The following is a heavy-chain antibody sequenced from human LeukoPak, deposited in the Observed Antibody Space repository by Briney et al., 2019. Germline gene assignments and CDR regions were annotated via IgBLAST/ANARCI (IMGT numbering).Heavy chain of an antibody. Sequence: PSETLSLTCTVSGGSISNSGYYWGWIRQPPGKGLEWIGSVDYSGNTYYRSSLKSRLTISLDTSKNQFSLKLSSVTAADTAVYYCARGDGLFDPWGQGTLVTVSS. D-gene: IGHD3-16*01. CDR2: VDYSGNT. J-gene: IGHJ5*02. CDR3: ARGDGLFDP. CDR1: GGSISNSGYY. V-gene: IGHV4-39*07.